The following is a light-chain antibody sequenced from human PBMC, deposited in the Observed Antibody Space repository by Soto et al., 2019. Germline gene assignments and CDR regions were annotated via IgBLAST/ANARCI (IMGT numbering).Light chain of an antibody. CDR3: QQYYSIPWT. V-gene: IGKV4-1*01. CDR1: QSVLHSSTNKNY. CDR2: WAS. Sequence: DIVMTQSPDSLAVSLGKRATINCKSSQSVLHSSTNKNYLAWYQQKPGQSPNLLIYWASAREYGVPDRFSGSGSGTDFTLTISSLQAEDVAVYYCQQYYSIPWTFGQGTKVEIK. J-gene: IGKJ1*01.